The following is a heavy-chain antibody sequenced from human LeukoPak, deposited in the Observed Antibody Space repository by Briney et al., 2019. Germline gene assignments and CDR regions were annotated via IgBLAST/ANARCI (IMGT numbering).Heavy chain of an antibody. CDR1: GYSISSGYY. CDR3: ARASGITMIVVLNHDAFDI. D-gene: IGHD3-22*01. CDR2: IYHSGRT. J-gene: IGHJ3*02. Sequence: SETLSLTCTVSGYSISSGYYWGWIRQSPGKGLEWIGSIYHSGRTYYNPSLKSRVTISVDTSKNQFSLKLSSVTAADTAVYYCARASGITMIVVLNHDAFDIWGHGTMVTVSS. V-gene: IGHV4-38-2*02.